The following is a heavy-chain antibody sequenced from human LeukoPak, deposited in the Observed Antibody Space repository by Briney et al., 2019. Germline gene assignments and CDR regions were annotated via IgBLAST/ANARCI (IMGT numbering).Heavy chain of an antibody. D-gene: IGHD4-17*01. V-gene: IGHV3-7*01. J-gene: IGHJ4*02. CDR2: IKKDGSEK. CDR3: ARGSTALCDY. Sequence: GSLRLSCAASGFTFSNYWMTWVRQAPGKGLEWVANIKKDGSEKYYVDSVKDRFTISRDNAKNSLYLQMNSLRAEDTAVYYCARGSTALCDYWGQGTLVTVSS. CDR1: GFTFSNYW.